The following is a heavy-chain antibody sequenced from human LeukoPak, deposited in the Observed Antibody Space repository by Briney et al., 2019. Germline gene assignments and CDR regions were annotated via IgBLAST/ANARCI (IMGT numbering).Heavy chain of an antibody. CDR2: IYYSGCT. Sequence: SETLSRTSNVSGGTICSSSYQWRGIRQPPGKGLEWIGSIYYSGCTSYNPSLESRVTVSVDTSKNQLSLKLPSVTAADTAVYYCARHGGRYYMDLDFWGQGILVTVSS. CDR1: GGTICSSSYQ. V-gene: IGHV4-39*01. D-gene: IGHD1-26*01. CDR3: ARHGGRYYMDLDF. J-gene: IGHJ4*02.